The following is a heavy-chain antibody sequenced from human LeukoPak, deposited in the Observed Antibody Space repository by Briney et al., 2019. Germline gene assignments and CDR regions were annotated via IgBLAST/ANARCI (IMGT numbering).Heavy chain of an antibody. CDR2: IYYSGST. CDR3: ARPRSGSSGLDFDY. Sequence: NPSETVSLTCTVSGGSISSGGYYWSWIRQHPGKGLEWIGYIYYSGSTYYNPSLKSRVTISVDTSKNQFSLKLSSVTAADTAVYYCARPRSGSSGLDFDYWGQGTLVTVSS. D-gene: IGHD3-10*01. J-gene: IGHJ4*02. CDR1: GGSISSGGYY. V-gene: IGHV4-31*03.